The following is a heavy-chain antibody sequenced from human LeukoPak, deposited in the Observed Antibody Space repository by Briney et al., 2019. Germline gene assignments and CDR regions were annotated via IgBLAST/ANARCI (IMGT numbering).Heavy chain of an antibody. CDR2: ISAYNGNT. CDR1: GSTFTSYG. Sequence: ASVKVSCEAPGSTFTSYGISWVRQAPGQGLEWMGWISAYNGNTNYAQKLQGRVTMTTDTSTSRAYMELRSLRSDDTAVYYCARGGGGATAPTGYDYWGQGTLVTVSS. V-gene: IGHV1-18*01. CDR3: ARGGGGATAPTGYDY. D-gene: IGHD1-26*01. J-gene: IGHJ4*02.